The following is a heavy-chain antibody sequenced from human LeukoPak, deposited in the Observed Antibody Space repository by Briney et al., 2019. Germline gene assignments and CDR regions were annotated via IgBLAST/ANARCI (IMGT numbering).Heavy chain of an antibody. J-gene: IGHJ4*02. V-gene: IGHV3-15*01. Sequence: PGGSLRLSCAASGFTFNNVWMNWVRQAPGKGLEWVGRIKSKTDGGTTDYAAPVKGRFTISRDDSKNTLYLQMNSLKTEDTAVYYCTGNYYGSGSYADFDYWGQGTLVTVSS. CDR1: GFTFNNVW. CDR3: TGNYYGSGSYADFDY. D-gene: IGHD3-10*01. CDR2: IKSKTDGGTT.